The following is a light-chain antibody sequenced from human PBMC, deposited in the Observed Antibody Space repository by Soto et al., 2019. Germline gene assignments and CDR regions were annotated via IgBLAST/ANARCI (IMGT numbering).Light chain of an antibody. Sequence: DIQMTPSPSTLSASVVDTVTITCRASQTISRWLAWYQQKPGKAPRLLIYTASTLESGVPSRFSGSGSGTDFTLTVSCLQSEDFATYYCQHYSAVWAFGQGTK. J-gene: IGKJ1*01. CDR2: TAS. CDR1: QTISRW. V-gene: IGKV1-5*01. CDR3: QHYSAVWA.